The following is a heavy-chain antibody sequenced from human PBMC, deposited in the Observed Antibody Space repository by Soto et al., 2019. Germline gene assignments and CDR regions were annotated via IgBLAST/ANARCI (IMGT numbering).Heavy chain of an antibody. J-gene: IGHJ4*02. CDR3: ASEPTVPSGFDS. CDR2: IYYTGIT. D-gene: IGHD4-17*01. CDR1: GGSVSSGGYY. V-gene: IGHV4-31*03. Sequence: PSETLSLTCTVSGGSVSSGGYYWSWIRQHPGKGLEWIGYIYYTGITYYNPSLQSRVTISLGTSKNQFSLTLTSVAAADTAIYYCASEPTVPSGFDSWGQGTLVTVSS.